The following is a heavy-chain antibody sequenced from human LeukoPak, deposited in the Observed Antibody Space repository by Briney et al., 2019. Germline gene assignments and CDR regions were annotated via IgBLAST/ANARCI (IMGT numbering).Heavy chain of an antibody. J-gene: IGHJ4*02. CDR1: GVSISSYY. V-gene: IGHV4-59*01. Sequence: SETLSLTCTVSGVSISSYYWSWIRQPPGKGLEWIGYIFYSGSTNYNPSLRSRVTISVDTSKNQFSLKLTSVTAADTAVYYCARTTYFYGSDLGYWGQGTLVTVSS. D-gene: IGHD3-10*01. CDR3: ARTTYFYGSDLGY. CDR2: IFYSGST.